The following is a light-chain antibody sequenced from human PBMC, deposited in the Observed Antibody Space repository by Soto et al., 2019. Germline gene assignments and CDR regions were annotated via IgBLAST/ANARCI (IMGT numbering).Light chain of an antibody. J-gene: IGKJ1*01. CDR2: AAS. Sequence: DIVMTQSPDSLAVSLGERATINCKSSQSVLYSSNNKNYLAWYQQKPGKAPKLLIYAASSLQSGVPSRFSGSGSGTEFTLTISSLQPDDFATYYCQHYNSYSEAFGQGTKVDIK. CDR1: QSVLYSSNNKNY. CDR3: QHYNSYSEA. V-gene: IGKV4-1*01.